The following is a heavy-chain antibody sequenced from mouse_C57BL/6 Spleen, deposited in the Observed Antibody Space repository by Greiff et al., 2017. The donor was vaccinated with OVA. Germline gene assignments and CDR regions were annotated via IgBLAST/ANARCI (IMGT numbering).Heavy chain of an antibody. Sequence: EVKVVESGPELVKPGASVKMSCKASGYTFTDYNMHWVKQSHGKSLEWIGYINPNNGGTSYNQKFKGKATLTVNKSSSTAYMELRSLTSEDSAVYYCAREGYDYDGGFAYWGQGTLVTVSA. CDR3: AREGYDYDGGFAY. V-gene: IGHV1-22*01. D-gene: IGHD2-4*01. CDR1: GYTFTDYN. CDR2: INPNNGGT. J-gene: IGHJ3*01.